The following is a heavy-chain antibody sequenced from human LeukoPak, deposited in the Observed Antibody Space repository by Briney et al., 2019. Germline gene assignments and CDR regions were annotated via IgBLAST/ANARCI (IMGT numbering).Heavy chain of an antibody. V-gene: IGHV4-34*01. Sequence: PSETLSLTCAVYGGSFSGYYWSWIRQPPGKGLEWIGEINHSGSTNYNPSLKSRVTISVDTSKNQFSLKLSSVTAADTAVYYCARHRLSTRLLRGEYRPHYAFDIWGQGTMVTVSS. CDR1: GGSFSGYY. J-gene: IGHJ3*02. D-gene: IGHD3-16*01. CDR3: ARHRLSTRLLRGEYRPHYAFDI. CDR2: INHSGST.